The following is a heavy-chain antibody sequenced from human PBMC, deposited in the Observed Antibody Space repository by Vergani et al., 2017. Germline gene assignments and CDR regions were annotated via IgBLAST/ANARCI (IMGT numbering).Heavy chain of an antibody. CDR3: STDRGVPAAFGDLEF. D-gene: IGHD2-2*01. J-gene: IGHJ4*02. Sequence: EVQLVESGGGLVKPGGSLRLSCAASGFTFSSYSMNWVRQAPGKGLEWVSSISSSSSYIYYADSVKGRFTISRDNAKNSLYLQMNSLRAEDTAVYYCSTDRGVPAAFGDLEFWGQGPLFLVSS. CDR1: GFTFSSYS. V-gene: IGHV3-21*01. CDR2: ISSSSSYI.